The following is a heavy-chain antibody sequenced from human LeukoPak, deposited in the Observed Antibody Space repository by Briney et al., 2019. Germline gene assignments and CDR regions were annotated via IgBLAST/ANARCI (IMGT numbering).Heavy chain of an antibody. CDR1: GGSISSGGYY. CDR2: IYYSGST. J-gene: IGHJ6*02. CDR3: ARVRPDSYYYYGMDV. D-gene: IGHD3-10*01. Sequence: KTSETLSLTCTVSGGSISSGGYYWSGIRQHPGKGMERIGYIYYSGSTYYNPSLKSRVTISVDTSKNQFSLKLSSVTAADTAVYYCARVRPDSYYYYGMDVWGQGTTVTVSS. V-gene: IGHV4-31*03.